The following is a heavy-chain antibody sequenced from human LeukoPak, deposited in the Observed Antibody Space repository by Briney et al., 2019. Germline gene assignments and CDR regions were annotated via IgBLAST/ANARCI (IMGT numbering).Heavy chain of an antibody. Sequence: GGSLSLSCAASGFTFSSYSMNWVRQAPGKGLEWVSSISSSSSYIYYADSVKGRFTISRDNAKNSLYLQMNSLRAEDTAVYYCARGYDILTGYYVDYWGQGTLVTVSS. V-gene: IGHV3-21*01. J-gene: IGHJ4*02. CDR3: ARGYDILTGYYVDY. CDR1: GFTFSSYS. D-gene: IGHD3-9*01. CDR2: ISSSSSYI.